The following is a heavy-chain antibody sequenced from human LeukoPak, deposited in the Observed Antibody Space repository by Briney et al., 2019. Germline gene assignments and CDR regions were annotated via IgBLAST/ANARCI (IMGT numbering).Heavy chain of an antibody. CDR3: ARGYSSGLHFDY. Sequence: GGSLRLSCAASGFTFSTYSMNWVRQAPGKGLEWVSSISSSNSYIYYADSMKGRLTISRDNAKNALYLQMNSLRAEDTAVYYCARGYSSGLHFDYWGQGTLVTVSS. CDR1: GFTFSTYS. D-gene: IGHD6-19*01. J-gene: IGHJ4*02. CDR2: ISSSNSYI. V-gene: IGHV3-21*01.